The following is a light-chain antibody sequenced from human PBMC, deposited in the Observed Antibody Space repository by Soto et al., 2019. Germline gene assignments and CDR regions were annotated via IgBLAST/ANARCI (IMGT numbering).Light chain of an antibody. Sequence: DIQMTQSPSTLSSSVGDIFTITCRASQSISSWLAWYQQKPGKAPKLLIYKASSLESGVPSRFSGSGSGTEFTLTISSLQPDDFATYYCQHQAFGQGTKVDIK. J-gene: IGKJ1*01. CDR2: KAS. V-gene: IGKV1-5*03. CDR1: QSISSW. CDR3: QHQA.